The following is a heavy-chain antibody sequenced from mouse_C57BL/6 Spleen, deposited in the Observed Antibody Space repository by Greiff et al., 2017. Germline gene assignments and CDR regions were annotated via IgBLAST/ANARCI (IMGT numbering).Heavy chain of an antibody. Sequence: QVQLQQPGAELVMPGASVKLSCKASGYTFTSYWMHWVKQRPGQGLEWIGEIDPSASYTNYNQKFKGKSTLTVEKSSSTAYMQLSSLTSEDSAVYYCARWVYGYDDAMDYWGQGTSVTVSS. CDR2: IDPSASYT. CDR3: ARWVYGYDDAMDY. D-gene: IGHD2-2*01. J-gene: IGHJ4*01. V-gene: IGHV1-69*01. CDR1: GYTFTSYW.